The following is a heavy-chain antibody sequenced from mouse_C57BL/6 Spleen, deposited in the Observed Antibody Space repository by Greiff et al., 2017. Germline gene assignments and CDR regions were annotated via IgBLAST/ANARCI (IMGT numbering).Heavy chain of an antibody. CDR1: GYTFTSYT. V-gene: IGHV1-4*01. J-gene: IGHJ3*01. Sequence: QVQLKQSGAELARPGASVKMSCKASGYTFTSYTMHWVKQRPGQGQEWIGYINPSSGYTKYNQKFKDKATLTADKSSSTAYMQLSSLTSEDSAVYYCARDSYGFAYWGQGTLVTVSA. CDR3: ARDSYGFAY. D-gene: IGHD1-1*01. CDR2: INPSSGYT.